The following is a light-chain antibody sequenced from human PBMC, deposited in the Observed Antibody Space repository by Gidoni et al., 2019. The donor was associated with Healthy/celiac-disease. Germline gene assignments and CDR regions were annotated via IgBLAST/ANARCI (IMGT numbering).Light chain of an antibody. J-gene: IGLJ3*02. Sequence: QSVLTQPASVSGSPGQSITISCTGTSSDVGGYNYVSWYQQPPGEAPKLMIYEVRNRPSGVSNRFSGSKSGNTASLTISGLQAEDEADYYCSSYTCSSLWVFGGGTKLTVL. CDR3: SSYTCSSLWV. CDR1: SSDVGGYNY. V-gene: IGLV2-14*01. CDR2: EVR.